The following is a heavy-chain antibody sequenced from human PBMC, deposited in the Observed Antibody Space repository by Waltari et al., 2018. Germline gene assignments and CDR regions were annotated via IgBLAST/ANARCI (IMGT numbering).Heavy chain of an antibody. J-gene: IGHJ4*02. D-gene: IGHD1-26*01. CDR2: SNAGNGNT. CDR1: GYTFTSYA. Sequence: QVPLVQSGAEVKKPGPSVQVSCKASGYTFTSYAMHWVRQAPGQRLEWMGGSNAGNGNTKYSQKFQGRVTITRDTSASTAYMELSSLRSEDTAVYYCARGSGSYPDYWGQGTLVTVSS. CDR3: ARGSGSYPDY. V-gene: IGHV1-3*01.